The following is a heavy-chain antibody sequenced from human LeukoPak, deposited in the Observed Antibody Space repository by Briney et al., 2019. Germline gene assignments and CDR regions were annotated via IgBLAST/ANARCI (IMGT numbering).Heavy chain of an antibody. D-gene: IGHD4-23*01. CDR1: GGSFSGYY. Sequence: SETLSLTCAVYGGSFSGYYWSWIRQPPGKGLEWIGEINHSGSTNYNPSLKSRVTISVDTSKNQFSLKLSSVTAADTAVYYCARGVTHDYYYYYMDVWGKGTTVTISS. CDR3: ARGVTHDYYYYYMDV. V-gene: IGHV4-34*01. J-gene: IGHJ6*03. CDR2: INHSGST.